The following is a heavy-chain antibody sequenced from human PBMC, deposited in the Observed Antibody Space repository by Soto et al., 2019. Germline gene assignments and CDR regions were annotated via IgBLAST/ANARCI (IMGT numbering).Heavy chain of an antibody. D-gene: IGHD6-13*01. V-gene: IGHV3-23*01. CDR3: AKDPQQLIDYFDY. Sequence: GGSLRLSCAASEFTFSNYAMSWVRQAPGKGLEWVSSISDNGGTTYYADSVKGRFTTSRDNSKNTLYLQMNSLRAEDTAVYYCAKDPQQLIDYFDYWGQGTQVTVSS. CDR2: ISDNGGTT. J-gene: IGHJ4*02. CDR1: EFTFSNYA.